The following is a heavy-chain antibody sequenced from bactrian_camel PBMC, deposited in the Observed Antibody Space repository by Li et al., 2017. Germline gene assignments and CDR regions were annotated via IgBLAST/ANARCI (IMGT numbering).Heavy chain of an antibody. CDR3: AATCDSWGGDFGH. CDR2: IYTGDGST. Sequence: HVQLVESGGGLVQPGGSLRLSCAASGFTFSTYWMHWVRQAPGKGLEWVSSIYTGDGSTNSADSVKGRFTISRDNTKNMLYLQMNSLKSEDTALNYCAATCDSWGGDFGHWGQGTQVTVS. J-gene: IGHJ6*01. CDR1: GFTFSTYW. D-gene: IGHD5*01. V-gene: IGHV3S1*01.